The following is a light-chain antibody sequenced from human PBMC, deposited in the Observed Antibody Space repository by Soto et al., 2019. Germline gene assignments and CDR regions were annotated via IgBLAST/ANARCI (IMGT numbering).Light chain of an antibody. CDR3: QQFNSL. Sequence: IQLTQSPSSLSASVGDRVTITCRASQGISRYLAWYQQKPGKAPKLLIYVASTLEGGIPSRFSGRGSGTHFILTINNLQPEDFATYYCQQFNSLFGQGTRLEIK. CDR1: QGISRY. J-gene: IGKJ5*01. V-gene: IGKV1-9*01. CDR2: VAS.